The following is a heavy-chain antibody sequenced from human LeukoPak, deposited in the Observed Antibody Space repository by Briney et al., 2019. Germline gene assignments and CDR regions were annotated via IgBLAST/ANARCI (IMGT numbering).Heavy chain of an antibody. D-gene: IGHD2-21*02. CDR3: AREGKIVVVTAIDY. Sequence: SETLSLTCTVSGGSISSSSDYWGWVRQPPRKGLEWIGSMYYSGSTYYNSSLRSRVTISVDTSKNQFSLKLSSVTAADTAVYYCAREGKIVVVTAIDYWGQGTLVTVSS. CDR1: GGSISSSSDY. J-gene: IGHJ4*02. V-gene: IGHV4-39*07. CDR2: MYYSGST.